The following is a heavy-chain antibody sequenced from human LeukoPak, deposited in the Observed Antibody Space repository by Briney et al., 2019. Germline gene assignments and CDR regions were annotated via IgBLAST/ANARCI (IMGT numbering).Heavy chain of an antibody. V-gene: IGHV3-30*04. CDR1: GFTFSSYA. D-gene: IGHD2-15*01. J-gene: IGHJ3*02. CDR3: ARGPEVVAATDDAFDI. Sequence: GGSLRLSCAASGFTFSSYAMHWVRQAPGKGLEWVAVISYDGSNKYYADSVKGRFTISRDNSKNTLYLQMNSLRAEDTAVYYCARGPEVVAATDDAFDIWGQGTMVTVSS. CDR2: ISYDGSNK.